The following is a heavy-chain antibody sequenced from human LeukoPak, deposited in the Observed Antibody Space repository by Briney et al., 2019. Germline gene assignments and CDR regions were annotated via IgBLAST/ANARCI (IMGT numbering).Heavy chain of an antibody. CDR1: GGTFSSYA. CDR3: AKGDCSSTSCQAGN. V-gene: IGHV1-69*04. CDR2: IIPILGIA. J-gene: IGHJ4*02. Sequence: SVKVSCKASGGTFSSYAISWVRQAPGQGLGWMGRIIPILGIANYAQKFQGRVTITADKSTSTAYMELSSLRSEDTAVYYCAKGDCSSTSCQAGNWGQGTLVTVSS. D-gene: IGHD2-2*01.